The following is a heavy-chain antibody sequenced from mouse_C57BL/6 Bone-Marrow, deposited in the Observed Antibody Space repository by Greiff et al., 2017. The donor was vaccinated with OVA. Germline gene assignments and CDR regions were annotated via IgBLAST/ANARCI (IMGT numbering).Heavy chain of an antibody. CDR1: GYTFTSYW. CDR3: ARVYYYGSSWYFDV. V-gene: IGHV1-59*01. J-gene: IGHJ1*03. D-gene: IGHD1-1*01. CDR2: IDPSDSYT. Sequence: QVQLQQPGAELVRPGTSVKLSCKASGYTFTSYWMHWVKQRPGQGLEWIGVIDPSDSYTNYNQKFKGKATLTVDTSSSTAYMQLSSLTSEDSAVYYCARVYYYGSSWYFDVWGTGTTVTVSS.